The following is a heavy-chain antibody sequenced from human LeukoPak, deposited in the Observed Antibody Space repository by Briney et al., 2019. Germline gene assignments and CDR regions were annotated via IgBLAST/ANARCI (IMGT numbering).Heavy chain of an antibody. CDR3: ARVPAGVIGMKDAFDI. Sequence: GGSLRLSCAASGFTFSSYGMHWVRQAPGKGLEWVAVISHDGSNKHYADSVKGRFTISRDNSKNTLYLQLNSLRAEDTAVYYCARVPAGVIGMKDAFDIWGQGTLVTVSS. CDR1: GFTFSSYG. J-gene: IGHJ4*02. D-gene: IGHD3-16*02. CDR2: ISHDGSNK. V-gene: IGHV3-30*03.